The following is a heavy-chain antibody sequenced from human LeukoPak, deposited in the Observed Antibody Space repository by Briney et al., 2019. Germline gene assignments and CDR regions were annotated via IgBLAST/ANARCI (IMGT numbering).Heavy chain of an antibody. CDR3: AKGVMFSTSATPDY. D-gene: IGHD2-2*01. Sequence: GGSLRLSCAASGFTFGAHAMSWVRQAPGKGLEWVSSISGSDGSTYYADSVKGRFTISRDNSKNTLYLQMNSLRAEDTAVYYCAKGVMFSTSATPDYWGQGTLVTVSS. V-gene: IGHV3-23*01. CDR2: ISGSDGST. CDR1: GFTFGAHA. J-gene: IGHJ4*02.